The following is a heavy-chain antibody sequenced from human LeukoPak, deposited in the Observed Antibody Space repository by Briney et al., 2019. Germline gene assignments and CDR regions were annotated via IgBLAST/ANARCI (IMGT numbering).Heavy chain of an antibody. CDR1: EYTFTGYY. D-gene: IGHD3-9*01. V-gene: IGHV1-69*06. Sequence: SVKVSCKTSEYTFTGYYMHWVRQAPGQGLEWMGGIIPIFGTANYAQKFQGRVTITADKSTSTAYMELSSLRSEDTAVYYCARGDILTGYYIDYWGQGTLVTVSS. CDR2: IIPIFGTA. J-gene: IGHJ4*02. CDR3: ARGDILTGYYIDY.